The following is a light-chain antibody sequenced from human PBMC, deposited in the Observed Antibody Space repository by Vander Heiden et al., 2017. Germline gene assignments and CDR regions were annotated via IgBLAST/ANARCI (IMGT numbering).Light chain of an antibody. J-gene: IGLJ2*01. CDR1: NTGSKS. V-gene: IGLV3-21*02. Sequence: SYVLTQPPSVSVAPGQTARITCGGNNTGSKSVHWYQQTPGQAPVLVVYDDSDRPSGIPERFSGSNSGNTATLTISRVEAGDEADYYCQVWDSSSDVVFGGGTKLTGL. CDR2: DDS. CDR3: QVWDSSSDVV.